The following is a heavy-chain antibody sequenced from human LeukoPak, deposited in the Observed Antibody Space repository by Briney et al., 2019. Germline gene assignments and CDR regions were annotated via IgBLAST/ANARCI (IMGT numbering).Heavy chain of an antibody. J-gene: IGHJ4*02. Sequence: GGSLRLSCAASGFTFSSYGMNWVRQAPGKGLEWVSSISSTSTYTYSADSVKGRFTISRDNARNSLSLQMNSLRAEDTAIYYCARDRGSGLNPFDYWGQGTLVTVSS. V-gene: IGHV3-21*01. CDR3: ARDRGSGLNPFDY. CDR1: GFTFSSYG. CDR2: ISSTSTYT. D-gene: IGHD6-19*01.